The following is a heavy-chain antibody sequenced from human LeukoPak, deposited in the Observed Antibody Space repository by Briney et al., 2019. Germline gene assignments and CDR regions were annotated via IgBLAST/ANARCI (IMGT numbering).Heavy chain of an antibody. CDR3: ARANDYSNYYYYYMDV. J-gene: IGHJ6*03. V-gene: IGHV3-48*02. CDR1: GFTFSSYS. Sequence: GGSLRLSCAPSGFTFSSYSMNCVPHAPGKGLWCVSYISISSSTIYYADPVKGRFTISRDNAKNSLYLQMNRLRDEDTAVYYCARANDYSNYYYYYMDVWGKGTTVTVSS. D-gene: IGHD4-11*01. CDR2: ISISSSTI.